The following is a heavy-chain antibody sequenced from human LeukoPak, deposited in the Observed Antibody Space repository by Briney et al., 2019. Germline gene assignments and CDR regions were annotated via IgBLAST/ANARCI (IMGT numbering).Heavy chain of an antibody. Sequence: GGSLRLSCAASGFTFSSYAMHWVRQAPGKGLEWVAVISYDGSNKYYADSVRGRFTISRDNSKNTLYLQMNSLRAEDTAVYYCAKGNYYGSGGLSNSALDIWGQGTMVTVSS. V-gene: IGHV3-30*04. J-gene: IGHJ3*02. D-gene: IGHD3-10*01. CDR3: AKGNYYGSGGLSNSALDI. CDR1: GFTFSSYA. CDR2: ISYDGSNK.